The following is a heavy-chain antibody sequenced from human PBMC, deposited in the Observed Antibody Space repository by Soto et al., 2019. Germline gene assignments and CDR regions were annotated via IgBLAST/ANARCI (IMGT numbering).Heavy chain of an antibody. CDR3: ARGKKRDLANVLLWFGESDYSSYSGMDV. CDR2: IGTAGDT. CDR1: GFTFSSYD. J-gene: IGHJ6*02. Sequence: GESLKISCAASGFTFSSYDMHWVRQATGKGLEWVSAIGTAGDTYYPGSVKGRFTISRENAKNSLYLQMNSLRAGDTAVYYCARGKKRDLANVLLWFGESDYSSYSGMDVWGQGTTVTVS. V-gene: IGHV3-13*04. D-gene: IGHD3-10*01.